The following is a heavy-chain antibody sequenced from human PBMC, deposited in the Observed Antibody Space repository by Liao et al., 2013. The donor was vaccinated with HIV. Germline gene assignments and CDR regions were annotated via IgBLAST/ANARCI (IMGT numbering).Heavy chain of an antibody. V-gene: IGHV4-59*01. D-gene: IGHD3-22*01. CDR2: IYYTGST. CDR1: GGSISGYY. CDR3: ARDHDSSGYVDAFDI. J-gene: IGHJ3*02. Sequence: QVHLQESGPGLVTPSETLSLTCTVSGGSISGYYWSWIRQPPGKGLEWIGYIYYTGSTNYNPSLKSRVTISLDKSKNQFSLNLNSVTSEDTAVYYCARDHDSSGYVDAFDIWGRGTMVTVSS.